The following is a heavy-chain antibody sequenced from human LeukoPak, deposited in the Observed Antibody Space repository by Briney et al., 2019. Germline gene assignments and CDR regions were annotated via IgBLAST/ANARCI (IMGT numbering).Heavy chain of an antibody. V-gene: IGHV3-13*03. CDR3: ARAGYGDYGGVFDY. D-gene: IGHD4-17*01. CDR1: GFTFSSYD. CDR2: IGTAGDT. J-gene: IGHJ4*02. Sequence: GGSLRLSCAACGFTFSSYDMHRVRQALGKGLEWVSAIGTAGDTYYPGSVKGQFTISRENAKNSLYLQMNSLRAGDTAVYYCARAGYGDYGGVFDYWGQGTLVTVSS.